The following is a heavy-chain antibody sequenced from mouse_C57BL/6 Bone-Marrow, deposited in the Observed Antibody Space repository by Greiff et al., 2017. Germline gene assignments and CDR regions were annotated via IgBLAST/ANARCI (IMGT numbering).Heavy chain of an antibody. Sequence: VQLQESGPGLVQPSQSLSITCTVSGFSLTSYGVHWVHQSPGKGLEWLGVIWSGGSTDYNVAFISRLSISKDNSKSHVFFKMNSLQADDTSIYYCALTGTYYFDYWGQGTTLTVSS. J-gene: IGHJ2*01. V-gene: IGHV2-2*01. CDR1: GFSLTSYG. D-gene: IGHD4-1*01. CDR3: ALTGTYYFDY. CDR2: IWSGGST.